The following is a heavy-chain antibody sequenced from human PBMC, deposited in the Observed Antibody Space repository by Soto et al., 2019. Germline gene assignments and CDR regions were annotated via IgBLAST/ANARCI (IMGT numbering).Heavy chain of an antibody. CDR3: ARGLFNSRRVLEWFLPRRPFDY. V-gene: IGHV4-34*01. Sequence: SETLSLTCAVYGGSFSGYYWSWIRQPPGQGLEWIGEINHSGSTNYNPSLKSRVTISVDTSKNQFSLKLSSVTAADTAVYYCARGLFNSRRVLEWFLPRRPFDYCGQGTLVTVSS. J-gene: IGHJ4*02. CDR1: GGSFSGYY. D-gene: IGHD3-3*01. CDR2: INHSGST.